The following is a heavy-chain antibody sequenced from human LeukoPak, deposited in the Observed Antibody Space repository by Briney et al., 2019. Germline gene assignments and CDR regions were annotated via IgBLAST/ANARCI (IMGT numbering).Heavy chain of an antibody. J-gene: IGHJ6*02. CDR1: GGSISSHY. Sequence: PSQTLSLTCTVSGGSISSHYWSWIRQPPGKGLGGMGISYYSGSSNYNPSLKSRVTISVDTSKKQFSLKLSSVTATDTAVYFCARSYGSGSGYFYYGMDVWGQGTTVTVSS. CDR2: SYYSGSS. CDR3: ARSYGSGSGYFYYGMDV. D-gene: IGHD3-10*01. V-gene: IGHV4-59*08.